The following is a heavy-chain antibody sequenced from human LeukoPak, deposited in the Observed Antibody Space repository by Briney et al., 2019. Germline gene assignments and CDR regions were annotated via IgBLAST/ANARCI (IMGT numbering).Heavy chain of an antibody. Sequence: SETLSLTCTVSGGSISSYYWSWIRQPPGKGLEWIGYIYYSGSTNYNPSLKSRVLISVDTSKNQFSLKLSSVTAADTAVYYCARVSGYDWESFYDYWGQGTLVTVSS. CDR1: GGSISSYY. D-gene: IGHD5-12*01. CDR3: ARVSGYDWESFYDY. J-gene: IGHJ4*02. CDR2: IYYSGST. V-gene: IGHV4-59*01.